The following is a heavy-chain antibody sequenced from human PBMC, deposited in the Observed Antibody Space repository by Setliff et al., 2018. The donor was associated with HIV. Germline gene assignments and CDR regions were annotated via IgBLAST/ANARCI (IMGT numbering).Heavy chain of an antibody. CDR1: DSGTYY. V-gene: IGHV4-4*07. J-gene: IGHJ4*02. Sequence: SETLSLTCTVSDSGTYYWSWIRQPAGKGLEWIGRVSSRGDTNYNPSLQSRVTISVDTSKNQFSLNLSSVTAADTAVYYCARGLDSAKIHYWGQGTLVTVSS. CDR2: VSSRGDT. D-gene: IGHD5-12*01. CDR3: ARGLDSAKIHY.